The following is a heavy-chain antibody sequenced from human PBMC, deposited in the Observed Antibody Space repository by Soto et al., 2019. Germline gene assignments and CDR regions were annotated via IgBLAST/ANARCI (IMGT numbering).Heavy chain of an antibody. D-gene: IGHD5-18*01. V-gene: IGHV3-74*01. CDR1: GFTFSSYW. J-gene: IGHJ4*02. Sequence: GSLSLSCAAAGFTFSSYWMHWVRQAPGKGLVWVSRINPDGSATNYADSVKGRFTISRDNAKNTLYLQMNSLRAEDTAVFYCGRGGSDSPMAPGYWGQGTLVTVSS. CDR2: INPDGSAT. CDR3: GRGGSDSPMAPGY.